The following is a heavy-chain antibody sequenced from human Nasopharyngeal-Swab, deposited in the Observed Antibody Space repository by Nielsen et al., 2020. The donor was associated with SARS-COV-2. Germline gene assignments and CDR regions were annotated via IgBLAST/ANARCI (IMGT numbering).Heavy chain of an antibody. CDR1: GGSFSGYY. V-gene: IGHV4-34*01. D-gene: IGHD4-17*01. CDR3: ARASTVTTFFDL. Sequence: SQTLSPTCAVYGGSFSGYYWSWIRQPPGKGLEWIGEINHSGSTNYNPSLKSRVTISVDTSKNQFSLKLNSVTAADTAVYYCARASTVTTFFDLWGRGTLVTVSS. CDR2: INHSGST. J-gene: IGHJ2*01.